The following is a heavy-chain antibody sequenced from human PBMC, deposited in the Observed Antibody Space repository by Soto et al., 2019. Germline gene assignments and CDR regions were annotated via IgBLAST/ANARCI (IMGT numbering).Heavy chain of an antibody. CDR1: GGTFSSYT. CDR2: IIPILGIA. D-gene: IGHD4-17*01. V-gene: IGHV1-69*02. Sequence: SVKVSCKASGGTFSSYTISWVRQAPGQGLEWMGRIIPILGIANYAQKFQGRVTITADKSTSTAYMELSSLRSEDTAVYYCARAPGAGYGDYAELDPWGQGTLVTVSS. CDR3: ARAPGAGYGDYAELDP. J-gene: IGHJ5*02.